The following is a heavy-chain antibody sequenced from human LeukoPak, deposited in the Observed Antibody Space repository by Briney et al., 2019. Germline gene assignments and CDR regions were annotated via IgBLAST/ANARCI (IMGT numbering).Heavy chain of an antibody. CDR2: IYYGGST. CDR3: ARQLAGLAPPGFIDS. Sequence: PSETLSLTCTVSGGSISSYYWSWIRQPPGKGLEWIGYIYYGGSTNYNPSLKSRVTISVDTSKNQFSLKLSSVTAADTAVYYCARQLAGLAPPGFIDSWGQGTLVTVSS. J-gene: IGHJ4*02. CDR1: GGSISSYY. V-gene: IGHV4-59*08. D-gene: IGHD3-3*02.